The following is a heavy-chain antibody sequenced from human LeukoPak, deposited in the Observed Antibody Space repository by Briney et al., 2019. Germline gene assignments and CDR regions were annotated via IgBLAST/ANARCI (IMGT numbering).Heavy chain of an antibody. CDR2: IYTSGRT. J-gene: IGHJ6*03. D-gene: IGHD3-10*01. Sequence: SETLSLTCTVSGGSISDGSYYWSWIRQPAGKGLEWIGRIYTSGRTNYSPSLKSRVTISLDTSKNQFSLKLSSVTAADTAAYYCARVSGWGSYSELYYYMDVWGKGTTVTVSS. CDR3: ARVSGWGSYSELYYYMDV. V-gene: IGHV4-61*02. CDR1: GGSISDGSYY.